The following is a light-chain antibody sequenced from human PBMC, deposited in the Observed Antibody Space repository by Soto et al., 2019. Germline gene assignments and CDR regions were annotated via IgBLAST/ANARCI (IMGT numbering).Light chain of an antibody. J-gene: IGKJ2*01. CDR1: QSLLHSNGYNY. CDR3: MQALQTPYT. Sequence: DIVMTQSPLSLPVTPGEPASISCRSSQSLLHSNGYNYLDWYLQKSGQAPQLLIYLGSNRVSGVPDRFSGSGSGTDFTLKISRVEAEDVGVYYCMQALQTPYTFGQVTKLEIK. CDR2: LGS. V-gene: IGKV2-28*01.